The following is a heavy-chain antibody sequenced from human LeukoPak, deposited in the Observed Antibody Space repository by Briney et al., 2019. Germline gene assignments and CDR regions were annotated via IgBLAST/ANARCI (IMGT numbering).Heavy chain of an antibody. J-gene: IGHJ4*02. Sequence: SETLSLTCAVYGGSFSGYYWSWIRQPPGKGPEWIGEINHSGSTNYNPSLKSRVTISVDTSKNQFSLKLSSVTAADTAVYYCARGLGYCSGGSCYYFDYWGQGTLVTVSS. CDR2: INHSGST. D-gene: IGHD2-15*01. V-gene: IGHV4-34*01. CDR3: ARGLGYCSGGSCYYFDY. CDR1: GGSFSGYY.